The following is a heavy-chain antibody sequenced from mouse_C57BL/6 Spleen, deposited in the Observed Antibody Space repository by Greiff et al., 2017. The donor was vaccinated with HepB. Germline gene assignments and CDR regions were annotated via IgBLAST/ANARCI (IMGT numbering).Heavy chain of an antibody. CDR1: GYTFTDYY. CDR2: INPYNGGT. J-gene: IGHJ2*01. V-gene: IGHV1-19*01. D-gene: IGHD2-4*01. CDR3: ARSYDYDWDY. Sequence: EVQLQQSGPVLVKPGASVKMSCKASGYTFTDYYMNWVKQSHGKSLEWIGVINPYNGGTSYNQKFKGKATLTVDKSSSTAYMELNSLTSEDSAVYYCARSYDYDWDYWGQGTTLTVSS.